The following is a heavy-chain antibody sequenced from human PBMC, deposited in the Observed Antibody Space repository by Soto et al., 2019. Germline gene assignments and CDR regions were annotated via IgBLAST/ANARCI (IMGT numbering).Heavy chain of an antibody. CDR1: GGSITSHY. D-gene: IGHD1-26*01. V-gene: IGHV4-59*11. CDR2: IYYSGST. J-gene: IGHJ4*02. Sequence: PSEPLSLTCTVSGGSITSHYWSWILQPPGKGLEWIGYIYYSGSTNYNPSLKSRVTISVDTSKNQFSLKLSSVTAADTAVYYCARTAKLGATVPNFDYWGQGTLVTVS. CDR3: ARTAKLGATVPNFDY.